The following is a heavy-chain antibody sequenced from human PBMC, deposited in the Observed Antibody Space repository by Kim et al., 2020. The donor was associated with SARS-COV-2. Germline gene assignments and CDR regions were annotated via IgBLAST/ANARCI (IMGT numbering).Heavy chain of an antibody. D-gene: IGHD4-17*01. Sequence: SETLSLTCAVYGGSFSGNYWSWIRQPPGKGLEWIGEINHSGSTNYNPSLKSRVTISVDTSKNQFSLKLSSVTAADTAVYYCATGRPVTTFYYYYYGMDVWGQGTTVTVSS. CDR2: INHSGST. CDR1: GGSFSGNY. V-gene: IGHV4-34*01. CDR3: ATGRPVTTFYYYYYGMDV. J-gene: IGHJ6*02.